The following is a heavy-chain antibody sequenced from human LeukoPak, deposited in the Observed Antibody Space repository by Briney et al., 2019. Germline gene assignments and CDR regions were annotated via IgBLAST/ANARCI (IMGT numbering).Heavy chain of an antibody. CDR2: ISGGGETT. CDR1: GFTFNNYA. D-gene: IGHD4-17*01. V-gene: IGHV3-23*01. CDR3: ARDYADYVGYFFFDY. J-gene: IGHJ4*02. Sequence: GGSLRLSCAASGFTFNNYATNWVRQAPGKGLEWVSSISGGGETTYYADSAKGRFTISRDNSQNTLYLQMNSLRAEDTAVYYCARDYADYVGYFFFDYWGQGTLVTVSS.